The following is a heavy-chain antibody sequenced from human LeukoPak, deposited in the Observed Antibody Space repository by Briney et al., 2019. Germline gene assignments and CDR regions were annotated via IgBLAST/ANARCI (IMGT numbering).Heavy chain of an antibody. CDR1: GYTFTSYD. V-gene: IGHV1-8*01. Sequence: ASAKVYCKASGYTFTSYDINWVRQATGQGLEWMGWMNPNSGNTGYAQKFQGRVTMTRSTSISTAYMELSSLRSEDTAVYYCARTYYDSSGYYLGLGYWGQGTLVTVSS. J-gene: IGHJ4*02. D-gene: IGHD3-22*01. CDR3: ARTYYDSSGYYLGLGY. CDR2: MNPNSGNT.